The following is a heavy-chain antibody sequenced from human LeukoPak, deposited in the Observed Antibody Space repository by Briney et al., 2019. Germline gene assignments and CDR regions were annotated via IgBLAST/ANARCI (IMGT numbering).Heavy chain of an antibody. J-gene: IGHJ3*02. CDR3: ASGYDYTLDAFDI. V-gene: IGHV1-2*02. CDR2: INPNSGGT. D-gene: IGHD5-12*01. Sequence: ASVKVSCKASGYTFTGYYMHWVRQAPGQGLEWMGWINPNSGGTNDAQKFQGRVTMTRDTSISTAYMELSRLRSDDTAVYYCASGYDYTLDAFDIWGQGTMVTVSS. CDR1: GYTFTGYY.